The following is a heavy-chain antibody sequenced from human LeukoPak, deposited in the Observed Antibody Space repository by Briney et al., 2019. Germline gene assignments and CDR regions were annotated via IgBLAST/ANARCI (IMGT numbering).Heavy chain of an antibody. J-gene: IGHJ4*02. D-gene: IGHD3-9*01. CDR3: ARVYDTLTGYYQGSQPLDY. CDR1: GYTFTGYY. CDR2: INPNSGGT. Sequence: ASVKVSCKASGYTFTGYYMHWVRQAPGQGLEWMGWINPNSGGTNYAQKFQGRVTMTRDTSISTAYMELSRLRSDDTAVYYCARVYDTLTGYYQGSQPLDYWGQGTLVTVSS. V-gene: IGHV1-2*02.